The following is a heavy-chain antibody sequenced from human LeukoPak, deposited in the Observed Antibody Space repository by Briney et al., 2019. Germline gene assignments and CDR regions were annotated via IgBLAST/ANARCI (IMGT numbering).Heavy chain of an antibody. CDR2: INPSGGST. V-gene: IGHV1-46*01. CDR3: ARVAAEVVGVPGAIGFGWLRRDYYMDV. Sequence: ASVKVSCKASGYTFTSYGISWVRQAPGEGLEWMGIINPSGGSTSYAQKFQGRVTMTRDMSTSTVYMELSSLRSEDTAVYYCARVAAEVVGVPGAIGFGWLRRDYYMDVWGKGTTVTVSS. CDR1: GYTFTSYG. D-gene: IGHD2-2*02. J-gene: IGHJ6*03.